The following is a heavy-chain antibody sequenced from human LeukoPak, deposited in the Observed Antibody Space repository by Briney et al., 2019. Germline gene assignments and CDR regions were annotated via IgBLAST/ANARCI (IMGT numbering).Heavy chain of an antibody. CDR1: GYTFTDSY. CDR2: INPNAGDT. J-gene: IGHJ4*02. CDR3: TREGRVGVPFDY. Sequence: ASVKVSCKTSGYTFTDSYMHWVRQAPGQGLEWIGWINPNAGDTTYAQGFHGRVTMTRDTSISTVYMGLNSLKLDDTAVYYCTREGRVGVPFDYWGQGTLVTVSS. V-gene: IGHV1-2*02. D-gene: IGHD2-15*01.